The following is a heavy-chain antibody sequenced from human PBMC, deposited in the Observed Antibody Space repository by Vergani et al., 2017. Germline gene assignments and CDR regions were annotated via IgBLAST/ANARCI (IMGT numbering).Heavy chain of an antibody. D-gene: IGHD3-10*01. J-gene: IGHJ5*02. CDR2: IYTSGST. Sequence: QVQLQESGPGLVKPSQTLSLTCTVSGGSISSGSYYWSWIRQPAGKGLEWIGRIYTSGSTNYNPSLKSRVTMSVDTSKNQFSLKLSSVTAADTAVYYCARALLNWFDTWGQGTLVTVSS. CDR3: ARALLNWFDT. CDR1: GGSISSGSYY. V-gene: IGHV4-61*02.